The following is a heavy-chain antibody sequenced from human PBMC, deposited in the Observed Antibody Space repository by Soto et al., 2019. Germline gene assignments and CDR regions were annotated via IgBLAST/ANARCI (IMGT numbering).Heavy chain of an antibody. J-gene: IGHJ1*01. CDR1: GFTFSSYA. D-gene: IGHD6-19*01. Sequence: GGSLRLSCAASGFTFSSYAMSWVRQAPGKGLEWVSAISGSGGSTYYADSVKGRFTISRDNSKNTLYLQMNSLRAEDTAVYYCAKTEDSSGWYRAYFQHWGQGTLVTVSS. CDR3: AKTEDSSGWYRAYFQH. V-gene: IGHV3-23*01. CDR2: ISGSGGST.